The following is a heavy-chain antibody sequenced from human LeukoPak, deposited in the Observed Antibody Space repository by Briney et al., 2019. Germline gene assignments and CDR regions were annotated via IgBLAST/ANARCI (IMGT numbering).Heavy chain of an antibody. D-gene: IGHD3-10*01. CDR1: GGSFSGYY. CDR2: INHSGST. V-gene: IGHV4-34*01. CDR3: ARGPDSGSYFAWFDP. Sequence: SETLSLTCAVYGGSFSGYYWSWVRRPPGKGLEWIGEINHSGSTNYNPSFKSRVAISVDTSRNQLSLKLSSVTAADTAVYYCARGPDSGSYFAWFDPWGQGTLVTVSS. J-gene: IGHJ5*02.